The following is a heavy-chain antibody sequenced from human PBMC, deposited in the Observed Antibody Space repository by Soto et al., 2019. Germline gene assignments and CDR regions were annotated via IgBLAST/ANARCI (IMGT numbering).Heavy chain of an antibody. V-gene: IGHV4-34*01. CDR2: ITHRGST. J-gene: IGHJ4*02. Sequence: QVQLQQWGAGLLKPSETLSLTCAVSGGSFSGYYGPWIRQPPGPGLEWIGEITHRGSTNYNPSLKSRGTISVDTTHIKFSLQLTSVTAADTAVYYFARDKITGLFDYWGQGTLVTVSS. CDR1: GGSFSGYY. D-gene: IGHD2-8*02. CDR3: ARDKITGLFDY.